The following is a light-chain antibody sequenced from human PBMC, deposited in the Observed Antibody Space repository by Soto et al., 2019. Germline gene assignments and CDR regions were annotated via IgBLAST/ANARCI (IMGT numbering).Light chain of an antibody. J-gene: IGKJ4*01. CDR1: QSINSW. CDR2: KAS. Sequence: DIQMTQSPSTLSASVGDRVTITCRVSQSINSWSAWYQQKPGKAPKLLXYKASGLESGVPSRFSGSGSGTDLTLTISGLQPDDFATYYCQQYNSYSTLTFGGGTKVDIK. CDR3: QQYNSYSTLT. V-gene: IGKV1-5*03.